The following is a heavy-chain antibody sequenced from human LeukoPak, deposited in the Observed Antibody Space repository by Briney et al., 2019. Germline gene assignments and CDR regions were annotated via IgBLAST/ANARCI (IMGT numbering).Heavy chain of an antibody. CDR1: GFTFSIYA. V-gene: IGHV3-23*01. Sequence: GGSLRLSCAASGFTFSIYAMSWVRQAPGKGLQWVSSITGRGESTWYVDSVKGRFTITRDNSENTLYLQMHSLRAEDTAVYYCARDRPNYYGSDGHYYRRDGDYWGRGTLVSVSS. D-gene: IGHD3-10*01. J-gene: IGHJ4*02. CDR2: ITGRGEST. CDR3: ARDRPNYYGSDGHYYRRDGDY.